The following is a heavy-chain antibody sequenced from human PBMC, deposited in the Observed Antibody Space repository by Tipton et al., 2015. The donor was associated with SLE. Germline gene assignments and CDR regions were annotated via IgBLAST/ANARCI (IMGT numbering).Heavy chain of an antibody. J-gene: IGHJ4*02. CDR2: IYTNGST. Sequence: TLSLTCTVSCGSISSYYWSWMRQPAGKGLEWIGCIYTNGSTNYKTSLKSRVTMSVHTSKNQFSLKLSSVTAADTAVYYCTRDGGVGATVWWGQGTLVTVSS. V-gene: IGHV4-4*07. CDR3: TRDGGVGATVW. CDR1: CGSISSYY. D-gene: IGHD1-26*01.